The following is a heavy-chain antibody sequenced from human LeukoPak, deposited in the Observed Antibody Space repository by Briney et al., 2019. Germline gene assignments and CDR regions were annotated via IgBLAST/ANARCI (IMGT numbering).Heavy chain of an antibody. CDR3: ARDKQWLDWNWFDL. CDR1: GYTFTSYA. CDR2: INTNTGNP. Sequence: ASVKVSCKASGYTFTSYAMNWVRQAPGQGLEWMGWINTNTGNPTYAQGFTGRFVFSLDTSVSTAYLQISSLKAEDTAVYYCARDKQWLDWNWFDLWGQGTLVTVSS. V-gene: IGHV7-4-1*02. D-gene: IGHD6-19*01. J-gene: IGHJ5*02.